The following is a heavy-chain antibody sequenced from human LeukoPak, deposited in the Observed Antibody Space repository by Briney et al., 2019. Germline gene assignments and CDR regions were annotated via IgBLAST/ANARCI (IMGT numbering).Heavy chain of an antibody. CDR2: ISSGSSYI. Sequence: GGSLRLSCAASGFTFSSYAMSWVRQAPGKGLEWVSSISSGSSYIYCADSVKGRFTISRDNAKNSLYLQMNSLRAEDTAVYYCARGTFGELYFDYWGQGTLVTVSS. CDR1: GFTFSSYA. D-gene: IGHD3-10*01. V-gene: IGHV3-21*01. CDR3: ARGTFGELYFDY. J-gene: IGHJ4*02.